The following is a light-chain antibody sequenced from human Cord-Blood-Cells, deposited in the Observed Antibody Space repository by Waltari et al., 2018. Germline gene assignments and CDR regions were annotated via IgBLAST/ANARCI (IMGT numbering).Light chain of an antibody. CDR2: EVS. Sequence: QSALTQPAPVSVSPGQAIPIPCTGTSRDLGGFNYVSWYQKHPGKAPKLMIYEVSNRPSGVSNRLSGSKGGNTASLTTCGLQAEDEAECYSSSYTSSSTFVFGGGTKMTVL. J-gene: IGLJ3*02. CDR3: SSYTSSSTFV. V-gene: IGLV2-14*01. CDR1: SRDLGGFNY.